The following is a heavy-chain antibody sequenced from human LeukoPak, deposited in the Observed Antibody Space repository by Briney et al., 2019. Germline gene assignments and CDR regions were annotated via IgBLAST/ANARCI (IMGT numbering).Heavy chain of an antibody. CDR2: MWYDGSNK. J-gene: IGHJ4*02. D-gene: IGHD4-17*01. CDR3: AKDPDYGDYYFDY. Sequence: GRSLRLSCAASGFTFSSYGMHWVRQAPGKGLEWVAVMWYDGSNKYYADSVKGRFTISRDNSKNTLYLQMNSLRAEDTAVYYCAKDPDYGDYYFDYWGQGTLVTVSS. V-gene: IGHV3-33*06. CDR1: GFTFSSYG.